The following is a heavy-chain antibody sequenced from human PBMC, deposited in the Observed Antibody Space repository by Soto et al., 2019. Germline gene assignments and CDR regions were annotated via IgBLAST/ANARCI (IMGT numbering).Heavy chain of an antibody. D-gene: IGHD1-7*01. CDR2: ISAYNGNT. CDR3: ARDTGENWNYGRNDYYYGRDV. CDR1: GYTFTSYG. Sequence: ASVKVSCKASGYTFTSYGISWVRQAPGQGLEWMGWISAYNGNTNYAQKLQGRVTMTTDTSTSTAYMELRSLRSDDTAVYYCARDTGENWNYGRNDYYYGRDVWGQGTTVTVSS. V-gene: IGHV1-18*01. J-gene: IGHJ6*02.